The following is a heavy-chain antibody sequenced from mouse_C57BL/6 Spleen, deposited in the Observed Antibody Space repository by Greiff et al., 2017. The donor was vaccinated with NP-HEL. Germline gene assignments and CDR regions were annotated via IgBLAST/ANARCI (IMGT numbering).Heavy chain of an antibody. D-gene: IGHD2-3*01. CDR3: ARKRDGYYVEYAMDY. V-gene: IGHV2-2*01. J-gene: IGHJ4*01. CDR1: GFSLTSSG. Sequence: QVQLQQSGPGLVQPSQSLSITCTVSGFSLTSSGVHWVRQSPGKGLEWLGVIWSGGSTDYNAAFISRLSISKDNSKSQVFFKMNSLQADDTAIYYWARKRDGYYVEYAMDYWGQGTSVTVSS. CDR2: IWSGGST.